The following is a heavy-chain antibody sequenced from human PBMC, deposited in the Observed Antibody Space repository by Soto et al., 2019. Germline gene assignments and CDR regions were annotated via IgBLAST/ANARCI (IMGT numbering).Heavy chain of an antibody. CDR2: IYYSGST. V-gene: IGHV4-31*03. D-gene: IGHD6-19*01. CDR1: GGSSSSGGYC. CDR3: VSRYGWYWFDP. Sequence: PSETLSLTCTVSGGSSSSGGYCWSWIRQHPGKGLEWIGYIYYSGSTYYNPSLKSRVTISVDTSKNQFSLKLSSVTAADTAVYYCVSRYGWYWFDPWGQGTLVTSPQ. J-gene: IGHJ5*02.